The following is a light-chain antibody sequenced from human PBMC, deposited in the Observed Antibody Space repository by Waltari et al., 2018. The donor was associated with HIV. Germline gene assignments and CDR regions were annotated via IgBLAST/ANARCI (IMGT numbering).Light chain of an antibody. CDR1: RSNIGIKY. CDR3: RTFDSGPSSV. CDR2: DSN. V-gene: IGLV1-51*01. J-gene: IGLJ3*02. Sequence: SVLTLPPSVSAAPHQLHTIHYSGRRSNIGIKYVSWSQQHPGTAPKLLIYDSNNRPSGMPDRFSGSKSGKSASLSSTGLQTEDEADYYCRTFDSGPSSVFGGGTKLTVL.